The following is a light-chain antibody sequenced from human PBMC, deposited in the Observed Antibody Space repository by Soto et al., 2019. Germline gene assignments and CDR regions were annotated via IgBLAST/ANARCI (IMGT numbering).Light chain of an antibody. CDR2: DVS. J-gene: IGLJ2*01. Sequence: QSALTQPASVSGSPGLSITISCTGTSSDVGGYNYVSWYQQHPGKAPKLMIYDVSNRPSGVSNRFSGSKSGNTASLTISGLQAEDEADYYCSSYTSSSTRVVFGGGTKLTVL. V-gene: IGLV2-14*01. CDR1: SSDVGGYNY. CDR3: SSYTSSSTRVV.